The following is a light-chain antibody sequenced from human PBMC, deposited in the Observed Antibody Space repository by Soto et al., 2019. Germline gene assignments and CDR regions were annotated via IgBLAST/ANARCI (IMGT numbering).Light chain of an antibody. J-gene: IGLJ3*02. V-gene: IGLV4-60*02. CDR1: SGHSSYI. CDR3: ETGDRKNRV. Sequence: QSVLTQSSSASASLGSSVKLTCTLSSGHSSYIIAWHQQQPGKAPRYLMKLEGGGIYHKGSGVPYRFSGSSSGADRYLTISHLQFEDEADYYCETGDRKNRVFGGGTKLTVL. CDR2: LEGGGIY.